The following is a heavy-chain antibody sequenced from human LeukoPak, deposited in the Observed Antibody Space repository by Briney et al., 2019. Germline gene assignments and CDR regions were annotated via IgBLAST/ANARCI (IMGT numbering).Heavy chain of an antibody. Sequence: GESLKISCRGSGYSFTTYWIGWVRQMPGKGLEWMGIIYPGDSDTRYSPSFQGQVTITADKSITTAYLQWSSLKASDTATYYCATGYGSGRGAFDIWGQGTMVTVSS. J-gene: IGHJ3*02. CDR2: IYPGDSDT. D-gene: IGHD6-19*01. V-gene: IGHV5-51*01. CDR3: ATGYGSGRGAFDI. CDR1: GYSFTTYW.